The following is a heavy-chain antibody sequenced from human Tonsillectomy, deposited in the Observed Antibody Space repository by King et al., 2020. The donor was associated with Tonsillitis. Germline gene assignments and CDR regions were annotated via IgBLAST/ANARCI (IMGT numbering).Heavy chain of an antibody. CDR3: AREVVVATSWFDP. J-gene: IGHJ5*02. V-gene: IGHV4-30-2*01. Sequence: LQLQESGSGLVKPSQTLSLTCAVSGGSITSGGYSRNWIRQPPGKGLEWIGYIYHSGSTYYNPSLKSRVTISIDRSKNQFSLKLSSVTAADTAVYYCAREVVVATSWFDPWGQGTLVTVSS. D-gene: IGHD2-15*01. CDR1: GGSITSGGYS. CDR2: IYHSGST.